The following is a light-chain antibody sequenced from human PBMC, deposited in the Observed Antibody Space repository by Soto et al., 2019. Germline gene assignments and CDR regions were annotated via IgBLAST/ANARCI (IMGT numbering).Light chain of an antibody. V-gene: IGKV3-20*01. CDR2: GAS. J-gene: IGKJ1*01. CDR3: QQYGSSPPTWA. CDR1: QSVSSSY. Sequence: DIVLTQSPGTLSLSPGERATLSCRASQSVSSSYLAWYQQKPGQAPRLLIYGASSRAAGIPDRFSGSGSGTDFTLTISRLEPEDFAVYYCQQYGSSPPTWAFGHGTKVDIK.